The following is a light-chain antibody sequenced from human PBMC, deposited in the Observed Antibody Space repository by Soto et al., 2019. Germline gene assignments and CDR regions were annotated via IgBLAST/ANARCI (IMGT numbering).Light chain of an antibody. CDR3: QSYDSRLNGYV. CDR2: SSV. J-gene: IGLJ1*01. CDR1: SSNIGAGYD. V-gene: IGLV1-40*01. Sequence: VLTQPPSVSGAPGQGVIISCTGSSSNIGAGYDVHWYQQLPRTAPKLLIYSSVNRPSGVPDRFSASKSGTSASLAITGLRPEDEAEYYCQSYDSRLNGYVFGTGTKVTVL.